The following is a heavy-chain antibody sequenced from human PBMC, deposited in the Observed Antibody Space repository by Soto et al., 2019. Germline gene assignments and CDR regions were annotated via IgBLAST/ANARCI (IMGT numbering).Heavy chain of an antibody. J-gene: IGHJ4*01. D-gene: IGHD1-26*01. CDR1: GFTFSDHH. CDR2: TRNKGNSYTT. CDR3: AFVGATRAY. Sequence: EVQLVEYGGALVQPGGSLRLSCAASGFTFSDHHMDWVRQAPGKGLEWVGRTRNKGNSYTTEYAAYVKGRFTIARDESKNSLYMQMSRLKSGYTAVSYGAFVGATRAYWGHGNLVPVS. V-gene: IGHV3-72*01.